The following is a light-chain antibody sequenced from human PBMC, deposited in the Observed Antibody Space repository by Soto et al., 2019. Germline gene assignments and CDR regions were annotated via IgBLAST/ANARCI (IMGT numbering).Light chain of an antibody. V-gene: IGKV3-20*01. J-gene: IGKJ4*01. CDR1: QSVSSNY. CDR2: RAS. CDR3: QQYGSSPLT. Sequence: EIVLTQSPGTLSLSPWERATLSCRASQSVSSNYLAWYQQKPGQAPKVLIYRASSRATGIPDRFSGSGSGTDFTLTISRLEPEDFAVYYCQQYGSSPLTFGGGTKVEIK.